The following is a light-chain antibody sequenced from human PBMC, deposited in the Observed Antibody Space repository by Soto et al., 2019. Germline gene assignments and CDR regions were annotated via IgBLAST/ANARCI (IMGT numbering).Light chain of an antibody. V-gene: IGKV3-11*01. CDR2: DAS. Sequence: EIILTHSPATLSLSPGERATLSCRATQSVGTSLAWYQQKPGQAPRLLVYDASDRATGIPARFSGSGSGTDFTLTISSLEPEDFAMYYCQQSSNWPPISFGKGTKVDIK. J-gene: IGKJ2*01. CDR1: QSVGTS. CDR3: QQSSNWPPIS.